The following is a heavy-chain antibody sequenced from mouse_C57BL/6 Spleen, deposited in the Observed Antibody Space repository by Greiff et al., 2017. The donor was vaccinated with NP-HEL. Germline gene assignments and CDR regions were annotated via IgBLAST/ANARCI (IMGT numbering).Heavy chain of an antibody. CDR1: GYTFTSYW. V-gene: IGHV1-61*01. CDR2: IYPSDSET. D-gene: IGHD2-4*01. Sequence: QVQLQQPGAELVRPGSSVKLSCKASGYTFTSYWMDWVKQRPGQGLEWIGNIYPSDSETHYNQKFKDKATLTVDKSSSTAYMQLSSLTSEDSAVYYCARIDYAGYYAMDYWGQGTSVTVSS. CDR3: ARIDYAGYYAMDY. J-gene: IGHJ4*01.